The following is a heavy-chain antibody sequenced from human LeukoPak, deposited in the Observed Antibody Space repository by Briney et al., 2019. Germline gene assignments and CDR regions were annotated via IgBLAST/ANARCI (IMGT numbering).Heavy chain of an antibody. CDR2: MYYSGST. J-gene: IGHJ4*02. Sequence: PSETLSLTCTVSGGSISSYYCGWIRQPPGKGLEWIGYMYYSGSTNYNPSLKSRVTISVDMSKNQFSLKLSSVTAADTAVYYCVRSSTYHLFDDWGQGTLVTVSS. D-gene: IGHD2-15*01. V-gene: IGHV4-59*08. CDR1: GGSISSYY. CDR3: VRSSTYHLFDD.